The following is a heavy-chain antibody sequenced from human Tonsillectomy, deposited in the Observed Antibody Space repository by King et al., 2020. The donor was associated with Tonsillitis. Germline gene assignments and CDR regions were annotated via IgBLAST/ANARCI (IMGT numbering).Heavy chain of an antibody. Sequence: QLQESGPGLVKPSETLSLTCTVSGGSISSYYWSWIRQPAGKGLEWIGRIYTSGSTNYNPSLKSRGTMSVDTSKNQFTMKMSSVTAADTAVDSCVRAPPTTVSTDGGSPCYYFDGMDVWGQGTTVTVSS. CDR1: GGSISSYY. CDR3: VRAPPTTVSTDGGSPCYYFDGMDV. V-gene: IGHV4-4*07. CDR2: IYTSGST. J-gene: IGHJ6*02. D-gene: IGHD4-11*01.